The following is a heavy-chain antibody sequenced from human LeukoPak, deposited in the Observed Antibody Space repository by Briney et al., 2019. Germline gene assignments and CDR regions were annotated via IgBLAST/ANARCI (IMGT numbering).Heavy chain of an antibody. J-gene: IGHJ4*02. V-gene: IGHV1-69*13. Sequence: GASVKVSCKASGGTFSSYAISWVRQAPGQGLEWMGGIIPIFGTANYAQKFQGRVTITADEFTSTAYMELSSLRSEDTAVYYCARRFSTVSYFDYWGQGTLVTVSS. CDR3: ARRFSTVSYFDY. D-gene: IGHD4-17*01. CDR1: GGTFSSYA. CDR2: IIPIFGTA.